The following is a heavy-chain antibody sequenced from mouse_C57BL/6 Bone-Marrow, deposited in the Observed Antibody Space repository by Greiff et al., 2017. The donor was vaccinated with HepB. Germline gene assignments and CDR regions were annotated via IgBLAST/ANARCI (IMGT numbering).Heavy chain of an antibody. D-gene: IGHD1-1*01. CDR3: ARANKFIRAWFAY. CDR2: IYPRSGNT. J-gene: IGHJ3*01. CDR1: GYTFTSYG. V-gene: IGHV1-81*01. Sequence: QVQLQQSGAELARPGASVKLSCKASGYTFTSYGISWVKQRTGQGLEWIGEIYPRSGNTYYNEKFKGKATLTADKSSSTAYMELRSLTSEDSAVYICARANKFIRAWFAYWGQGTLVTVSA.